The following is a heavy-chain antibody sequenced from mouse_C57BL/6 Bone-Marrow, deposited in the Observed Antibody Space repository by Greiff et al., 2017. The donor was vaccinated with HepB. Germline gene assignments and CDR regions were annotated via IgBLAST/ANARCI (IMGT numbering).Heavy chain of an antibody. V-gene: IGHV5-4*03. J-gene: IGHJ4*01. CDR3: AGFTLYAMDY. CDR2: ISDGGSYT. Sequence: EVKVVESGGGLVKPGGSLKLSCAASGFTFSSYAMSWVRQTPEKRLEWVATISDGGSYTYYPDNVKGRFTISRDNAKNNLYLQMSHLKSEDTAMYYCAGFTLYAMDYWGQGTSVTVSS. CDR1: GFTFSSYA.